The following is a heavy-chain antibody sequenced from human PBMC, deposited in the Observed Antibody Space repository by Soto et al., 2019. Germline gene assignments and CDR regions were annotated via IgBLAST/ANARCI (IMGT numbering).Heavy chain of an antibody. CDR2: ISYDGSNK. V-gene: IGHV3-30*18. J-gene: IGHJ4*02. CDR3: AKIAGSSWPFDY. CDR1: GFTVSSYG. Sequence: QVQLVESGGGVVQPGRSLRLSCAASGFTVSSYGMHWVRQAPGKGLEWVAVISYDGSNKYYADSVKGRFTISRDNSKNTLYLQMNSLRAEDTAVYYCAKIAGSSWPFDYWGQGTLVTVSS. D-gene: IGHD6-13*01.